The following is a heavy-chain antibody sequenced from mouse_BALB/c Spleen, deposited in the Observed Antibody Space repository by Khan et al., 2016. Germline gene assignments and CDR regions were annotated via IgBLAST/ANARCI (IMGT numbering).Heavy chain of an antibody. Sequence: QVQLQQSGAELAKPGASVKMSCKASGYTFNHYWMHWVKQRPGQDLEWIGYINPSNGYTEYNQKFKDKATLTGDKSSSTVYMQLRSLTSEDSAVYYCARIHTDTLGYWGQGTSVIVSS. V-gene: IGHV1-7*01. CDR3: ARIHTDTLGY. J-gene: IGHJ4*01. CDR1: GYTFNHYW. CDR2: INPSNGYT. D-gene: IGHD1-2*01.